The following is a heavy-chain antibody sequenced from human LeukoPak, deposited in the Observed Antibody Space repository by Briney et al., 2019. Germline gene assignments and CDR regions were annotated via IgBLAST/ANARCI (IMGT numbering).Heavy chain of an antibody. CDR3: ARLNYDFWSGVWEGYYMDV. V-gene: IGHV3-7*01. Sequence: GGSLRLSCVASGFDISYNYVGWVRQAPGKGLEWVANIREDGSEKYYVDSVKGRFTVSRDNAKNSLYLQVNSLRAEDTAVYYCARLNYDFWSGVWEGYYMDVWGKGTTVTVSS. CDR2: IREDGSEK. CDR1: GFDISYNY. D-gene: IGHD3-3*01. J-gene: IGHJ6*03.